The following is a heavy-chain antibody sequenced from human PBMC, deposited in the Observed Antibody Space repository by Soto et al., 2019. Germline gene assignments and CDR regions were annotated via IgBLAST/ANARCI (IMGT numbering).Heavy chain of an antibody. CDR1: GLTSSSNA. D-gene: IGHD3-10*01. CDR2: ISGSGGST. CDR3: AKDQAMVRGVNWFDP. J-gene: IGHJ5*02. V-gene: IGHV3-23*01. Sequence: GGSLGLSCTASGLTSSSNAMSWVRQAPGKGLEWVSAISGSGGSTYYADSVKGRFTISRDNSKNTLYLQMNSLRAEDTAVYYCAKDQAMVRGVNWFDPWGQGTLVTVSS.